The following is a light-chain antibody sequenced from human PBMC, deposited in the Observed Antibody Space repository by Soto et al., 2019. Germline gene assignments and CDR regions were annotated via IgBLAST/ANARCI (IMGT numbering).Light chain of an antibody. Sequence: QSALTQPASVSGSPGQSITISCTGTSSDIGAYNFVSWYQQHPGKAPKLMLYDVNIRPSGVSNRFSGSKSGNTASLTISGLQAEDEADYYCTSWTTSNTMIFGGGTKLTV. CDR1: SSDIGAYNF. CDR3: TSWTTSNTMI. V-gene: IGLV2-14*03. CDR2: DVN. J-gene: IGLJ2*01.